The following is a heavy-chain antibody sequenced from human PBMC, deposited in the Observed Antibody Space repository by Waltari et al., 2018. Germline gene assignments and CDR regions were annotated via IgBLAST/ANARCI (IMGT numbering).Heavy chain of an antibody. J-gene: IGHJ4*02. CDR3: ARVRSSGSYYYFDY. D-gene: IGHD1-26*01. CDR2: IWNRGTT. V-gene: IGHV4-59*02. CDR1: GDSVDSYW. Sequence: QVQLQESGPGLVTPSETLSLTCAVPGDSVDSYWWSWIRQPPGKGLEWLGYIWNRGTTNYNPSLLSRATISVDTSKNYFSLDVTSVTAADTAVYYCARVRSSGSYYYFDYWGQGTLVAVSS.